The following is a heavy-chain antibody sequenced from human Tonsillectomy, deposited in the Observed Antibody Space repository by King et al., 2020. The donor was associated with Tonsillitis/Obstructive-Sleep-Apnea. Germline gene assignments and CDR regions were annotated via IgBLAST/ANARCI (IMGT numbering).Heavy chain of an antibody. J-gene: IGHJ5*02. V-gene: IGHV4-39*01. CDR2: IYYSGST. Sequence: QLQESGPGLVKPSETLSLTCTVSGGSISSSSYYWGWIRQPPGKGLEWIGSIYYSGSTNYNPSLKIRVTISVDTAKKQFSLKLSSGTAADTAVYYCASIVVVPAAPEYNWLDPWGQETLVTVSS. CDR3: ASIVVVPAAPEYNWLDP. D-gene: IGHD2-2*01. CDR1: GGSISSSSYY.